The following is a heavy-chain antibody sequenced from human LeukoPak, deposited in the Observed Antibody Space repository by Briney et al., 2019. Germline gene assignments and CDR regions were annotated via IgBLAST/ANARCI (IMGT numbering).Heavy chain of an antibody. Sequence: SETLSLTCTVSGGSISSYFWSWIRQPPGKGLEWIGFIYYTGSTNHNPSLKSRVTISIDTSKNQFSLKLSSVTAADTAVYYCAREPPGYDFWSGYPWFDPWGQGTLVTASS. J-gene: IGHJ5*02. CDR1: GGSISSYF. D-gene: IGHD3-3*01. CDR2: IYYTGST. CDR3: AREPPGYDFWSGYPWFDP. V-gene: IGHV4-59*12.